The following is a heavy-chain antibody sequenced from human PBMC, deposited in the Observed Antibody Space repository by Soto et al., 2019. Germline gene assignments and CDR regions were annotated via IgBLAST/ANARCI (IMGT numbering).Heavy chain of an antibody. Sequence: QVQLVQSGGEVKMPGASVKVSCKTSGYTFSNYGITWVRQAPGQPLEWLVWISLYSDGTNYAQKFQGRVSMTIYTSTTTGYIELRSMRSEDTAVYYCARVVPGAEAWFGPWGQGTMVTVSS. CDR2: ISLYSDGT. CDR1: GYTFSNYG. J-gene: IGHJ5*02. V-gene: IGHV1-18*01. D-gene: IGHD2-2*01. CDR3: ARVVPGAEAWFGP.